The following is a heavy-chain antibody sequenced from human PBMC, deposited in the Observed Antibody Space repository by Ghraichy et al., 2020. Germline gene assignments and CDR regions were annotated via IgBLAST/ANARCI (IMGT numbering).Heavy chain of an antibody. CDR2: IWYDGSNK. CDR3: ARREPGGAFDI. D-gene: IGHD1-26*01. CDR1: GFTFSSYG. J-gene: IGHJ3*02. V-gene: IGHV3-33*01. Sequence: GESLNISCAASGFTFSSYGMHWVRQAPGKGLEWVAVIWYDGSNKYYADSVKGRFTISRDNSKNTLYLQMNSLRAEDTAVYYCARREPGGAFDIWGQVTMVTVSS.